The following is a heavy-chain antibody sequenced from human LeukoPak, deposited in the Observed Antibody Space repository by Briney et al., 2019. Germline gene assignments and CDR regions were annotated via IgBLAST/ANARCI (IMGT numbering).Heavy chain of an antibody. CDR1: GGSFSGYY. J-gene: IGHJ4*02. Sequence: SETLSLTCAVYGGSFSGYYWSWIRQPPGKGLEWIGEINHSGSTNYNPSLKSRVTISVDTSNNQFSLKLSSVTAADTAVYYCARGATVTTQIDYWGQGTLVTVSS. V-gene: IGHV4-34*01. D-gene: IGHD4-11*01. CDR2: INHSGST. CDR3: ARGATVTTQIDY.